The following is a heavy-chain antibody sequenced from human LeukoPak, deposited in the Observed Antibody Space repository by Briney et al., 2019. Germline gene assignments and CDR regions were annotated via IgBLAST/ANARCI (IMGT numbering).Heavy chain of an antibody. CDR3: ARDITGTTFDP. D-gene: IGHD1-7*01. J-gene: IGHJ5*02. CDR2: ISSSSSDI. V-gene: IGHV3-21*06. CDR1: GFTFSVYS. Sequence: GGSLRLSCAASGFTFSVYSMNWVRQAPGKGLEWVSSISSSSSDIYYAGSVKARFTISRDNAQNSLYLQMSSLRAEDTAVYYCARDITGTTFDPWGQGTLVTVSS.